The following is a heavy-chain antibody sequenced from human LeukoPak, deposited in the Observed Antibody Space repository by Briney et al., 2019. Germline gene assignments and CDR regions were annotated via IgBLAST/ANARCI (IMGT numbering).Heavy chain of an antibody. J-gene: IGHJ5*02. CDR1: GFTFGSYG. CDR3: ARDFYDFWSGYINWFDP. Sequence: GGSLRLSCAASGFTFGSYGMNWVRLAPGKGLEWVSSISSSSSYIYYADSVKGRFTISRDNAKNSLYLQMNSLRAEDTAVYYCARDFYDFWSGYINWFDPWGQGTLVTVSS. D-gene: IGHD3-3*01. V-gene: IGHV3-21*01. CDR2: ISSSSSYI.